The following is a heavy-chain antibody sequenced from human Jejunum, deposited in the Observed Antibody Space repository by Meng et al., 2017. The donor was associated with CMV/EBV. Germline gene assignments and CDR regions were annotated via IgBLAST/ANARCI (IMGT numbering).Heavy chain of an antibody. CDR2: INAGNGNT. CDR3: ARTGCSSSSCYDY. CDR1: GYSFTTYA. D-gene: IGHD2-2*01. J-gene: IGHJ4*02. V-gene: IGHV1-3*01. Sequence: VQCVQSGAEVKKTGASVNVSCKASGYSFTTYAMHWVRQAPGQRLEWMGWINAGNGNTKYSEKFQSRVTITRDTAASTAYMELSSLRSEDTAVYYCARTGCSSSSCYDYWGQGTLVTVSS.